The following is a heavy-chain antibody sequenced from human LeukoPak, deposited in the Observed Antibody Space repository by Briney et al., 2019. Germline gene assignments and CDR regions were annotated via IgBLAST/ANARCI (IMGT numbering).Heavy chain of an antibody. CDR1: GYTLTELS. Sequence: ASVKVSCKVSGYTLTELSMHWVRQAPGKGLEWMGGFDPEDGETIYAQKFQGRVTMTEDTSTDTAYMELSSLRSEDTAVYYCATSAPEGNYYYYGMDVWGQGTTVTVSS. CDR2: FDPEDGET. J-gene: IGHJ6*02. CDR3: ATSAPEGNYYYYGMDV. V-gene: IGHV1-24*01.